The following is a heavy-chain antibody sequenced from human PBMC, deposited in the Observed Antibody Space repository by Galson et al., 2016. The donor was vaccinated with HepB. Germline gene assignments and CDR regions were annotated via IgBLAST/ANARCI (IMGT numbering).Heavy chain of an antibody. J-gene: IGHJ4*02. V-gene: IGHV3-30*04. CDR3: ARNREAYYYDGRGYSGDY. D-gene: IGHD3-22*01. Sequence: SLRLSCAVSGFTFSTYAMHWVRQAPGKGLEWVALISSDGGNKYYADSVKGRFTISRDNSKTTLYLDMNTLRAEDTAVYYCARNREAYYYDGRGYSGDYWGQGTLVTVSS. CDR2: ISSDGGNK. CDR1: GFTFSTYA.